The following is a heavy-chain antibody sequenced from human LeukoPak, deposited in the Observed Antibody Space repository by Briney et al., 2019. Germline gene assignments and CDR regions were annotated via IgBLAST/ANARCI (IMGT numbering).Heavy chain of an antibody. CDR2: ICSSGSA. V-gene: IGHV4-31*03. Sequence: PLQTLSLTCTVSGGSISSGVYCWSWIRQRPGEGLQWIGYICSSGSAYYNPSLKSRVTMSIDTSNNQFSLKLNSVTAADTAVYYCARDGGGSLYGMDVWGQGTTVTVSS. J-gene: IGHJ6*02. CDR3: ARDGGGSLYGMDV. D-gene: IGHD2-15*01. CDR1: GGSISSGVYC.